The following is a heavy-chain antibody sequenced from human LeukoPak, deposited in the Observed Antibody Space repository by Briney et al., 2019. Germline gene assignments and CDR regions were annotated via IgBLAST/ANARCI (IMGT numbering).Heavy chain of an antibody. V-gene: IGHV4-34*01. CDR1: GGSFSGYY. CDR3: ARVRRITIFGVVIKQGVGAFDI. Sequence: PSETLSLTCAVYGGSFSGYYWSWIRQPPGKGLEWIGEINHSGSTSYNPSLKSRVTISVDTSKNQFSLKLSSVTAADTAVYYCARVRRITIFGVVIKQGVGAFDIWGQGTMVTVSS. CDR2: INHSGST. J-gene: IGHJ3*02. D-gene: IGHD3-3*01.